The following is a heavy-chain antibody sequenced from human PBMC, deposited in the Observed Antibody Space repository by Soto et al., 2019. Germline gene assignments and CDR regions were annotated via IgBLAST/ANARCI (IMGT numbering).Heavy chain of an antibody. Sequence: EAHLVESGGGLPQPGGSLRLSCVASGFNFSPYFMAWVRQGPGRGLEWVSHIKGDGTTIAYADSVRGRFIISRDNGMNTLFLQMNSLRDEDTAVYYCVRDRGTPDSFDIWGQGTTVIVSS. CDR2: IKGDGTTI. CDR3: VRDRGTPDSFDI. J-gene: IGHJ3*02. CDR1: GFNFSPYF. V-gene: IGHV3-74*01. D-gene: IGHD1-26*01.